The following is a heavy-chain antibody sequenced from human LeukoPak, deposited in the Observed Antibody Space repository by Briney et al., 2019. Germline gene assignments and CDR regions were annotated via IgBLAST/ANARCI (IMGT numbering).Heavy chain of an antibody. CDR1: GFTFTSYA. CDR2: INAGTGNT. Sequence: ASVKVSCKASGFTFTSYAMHWVRQAPGQGLEWMGWINAGTGNTKYSQKFQGRVTITRDTSASTAYMELNSLKSEDTAMYFCAREYGYDSGWSYPFLFDYWGQGTLVSVSS. V-gene: IGHV1-3*01. D-gene: IGHD6-19*01. CDR3: AREYGYDSGWSYPFLFDY. J-gene: IGHJ4*02.